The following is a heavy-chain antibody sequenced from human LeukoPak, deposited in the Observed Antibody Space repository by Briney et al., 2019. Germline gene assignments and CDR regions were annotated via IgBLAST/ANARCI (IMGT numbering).Heavy chain of an antibody. J-gene: IGHJ5*02. V-gene: IGHV1-8*01. Sequence: ASVKVSCKASGYTFTSYDINWVRQATGQGREWMGWMNPNSGNTGYAQKFQGRVTMTRNTSISTAYMELSSLRSEDTAVYYCARDAYGGNSWGWFDPWGQGTLVTVSS. CDR3: ARDAYGGNSWGWFDP. D-gene: IGHD4-23*01. CDR1: GYTFTSYD. CDR2: MNPNSGNT.